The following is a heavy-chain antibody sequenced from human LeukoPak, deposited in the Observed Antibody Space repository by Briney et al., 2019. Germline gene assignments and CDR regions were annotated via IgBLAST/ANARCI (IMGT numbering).Heavy chain of an antibody. CDR1: GITFSGFW. J-gene: IGHJ4*02. CDR3: ARGLTPGGGNSAAY. D-gene: IGHD4-23*01. Sequence: PGGSLRLSCAGSGITFSGFWMHWVRHAPGKGLVWVSRINSDGSSTNYADSVKGRFTISRDNAKNTLYLQMNSLRAEDTGVYYCARGLTPGGGNSAAYWGQGTLVTVSS. V-gene: IGHV3-74*01. CDR2: INSDGSST.